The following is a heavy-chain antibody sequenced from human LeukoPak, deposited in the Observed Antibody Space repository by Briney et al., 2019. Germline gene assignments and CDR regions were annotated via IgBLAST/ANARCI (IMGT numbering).Heavy chain of an antibody. CDR3: ARVRGYDILTGLYYFDY. D-gene: IGHD3-9*01. CDR2: INHSGST. J-gene: IGHJ4*02. CDR1: GGSFSGYY. Sequence: SETLSLTCAVYGGSFSGYYWSWIRQPPGKGLEWIGEINHSGSTNYNPSLKSRVTISVDTSKNQFSLKLSSVTAADTAVYYCARVRGYDILTGLYYFDYWGQGTLVTVSS. V-gene: IGHV4-34*01.